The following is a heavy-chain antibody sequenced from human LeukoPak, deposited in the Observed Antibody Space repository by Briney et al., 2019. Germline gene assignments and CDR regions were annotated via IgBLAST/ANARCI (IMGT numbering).Heavy chain of an antibody. J-gene: IGHJ6*03. CDR1: GFTFSGSA. CDR3: TRPRIAAAEAEVYNYYYMDV. CDR2: IRSKANSYAT. D-gene: IGHD6-13*01. V-gene: IGHV3-73*01. Sequence: GGSLRLSCAASGFTFSGSAMHWVRQASGKGLEWVGRIRSKANSYATAYAASVKGRFTISRDDSKNTAYLQMNSLKTEDTAVYYCTRPRIAAAEAEVYNYYYMDVWGKGTTVTVSS.